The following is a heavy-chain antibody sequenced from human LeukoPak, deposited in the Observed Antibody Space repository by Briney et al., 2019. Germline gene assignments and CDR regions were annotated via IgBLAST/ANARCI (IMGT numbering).Heavy chain of an antibody. CDR3: ARWVQNYYYYMDV. V-gene: IGHV4-4*07. Sequence: SETLSLTCTVSGGSISSYYWSWIRQPAGKGLEWIGRISSSGSTNYNPSLKSRISMSGDTSKKQFSLKLTSVTAADTAMYYCARWVQNYYYYMDVWGKGTTVTVSS. CDR2: ISSSGST. J-gene: IGHJ6*03. CDR1: GGSISSYY. D-gene: IGHD1-26*01.